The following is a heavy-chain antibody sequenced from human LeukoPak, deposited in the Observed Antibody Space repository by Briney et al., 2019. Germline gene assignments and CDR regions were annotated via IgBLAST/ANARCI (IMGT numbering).Heavy chain of an antibody. CDR2: INPSGGST. Sequence: ASMKVSCKASGYTFTSYYMHWVRQAPGQGLEWMGIINPSGGSTSYAQKFQGRVTMTRDTSTSTVYMELSSLRSEDTAVYYCARQIAVAGTHYYYGMDVWGQGTTVTVSS. CDR3: ARQIAVAGTHYYYGMDV. D-gene: IGHD6-19*01. J-gene: IGHJ6*02. V-gene: IGHV1-46*01. CDR1: GYTFTSYY.